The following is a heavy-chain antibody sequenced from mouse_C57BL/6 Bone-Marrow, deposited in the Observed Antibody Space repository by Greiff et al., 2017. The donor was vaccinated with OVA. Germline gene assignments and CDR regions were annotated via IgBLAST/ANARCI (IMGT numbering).Heavy chain of an antibody. V-gene: IGHV5-4*03. CDR2: ISDGGSYT. D-gene: IGHD2-10*02. J-gene: IGHJ3*01. CDR3: ARAEYSWFAY. Sequence: EVKLQESGGGLVKPGGSLKLSCAASGFTFSSYAMSWVRQTPEKRLEWVATISDGGSYTYYPDNVKGRFTISRDNAKKNRYLQMSHLKSEDTAMYYCARAEYSWFAYWGQGTLVTVSA. CDR1: GFTFSSYA.